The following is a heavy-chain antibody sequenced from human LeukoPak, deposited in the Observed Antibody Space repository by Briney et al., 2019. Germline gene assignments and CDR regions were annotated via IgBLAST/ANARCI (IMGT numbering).Heavy chain of an antibody. CDR2: ISSSSSYI. D-gene: IGHD3-22*01. Sequence: PGGSLRLSCAASGFTFSSYSMNWVRQAPGKGLEWVSSISSSSSYIYYADSVKGRFTISRDNSKNTLYLQMNSLRAEDTAVYYCAKGSPYYYDSSGYRPEAFDVWGQGTMVTISS. CDR3: AKGSPYYYDSSGYRPEAFDV. V-gene: IGHV3-21*04. CDR1: GFTFSSYS. J-gene: IGHJ3*01.